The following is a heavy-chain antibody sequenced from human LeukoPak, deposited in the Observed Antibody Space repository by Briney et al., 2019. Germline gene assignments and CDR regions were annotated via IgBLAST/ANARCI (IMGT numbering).Heavy chain of an antibody. J-gene: IGHJ6*03. D-gene: IGHD3-10*01. V-gene: IGHV4-4*02. CDR2: IYHSGST. CDR3: ARTTMVRGTYYMDV. Sequence: SETLSLTCAVSGGSITSSNWWSWVRQSPGKGLEWIGEIYHSGSTNYNPSLKSRVTISVDTSKNQFSLKLSSVTAADTAVYYCARTTMVRGTYYMDVWGKGTTVTISS. CDR1: GGSITSSNW.